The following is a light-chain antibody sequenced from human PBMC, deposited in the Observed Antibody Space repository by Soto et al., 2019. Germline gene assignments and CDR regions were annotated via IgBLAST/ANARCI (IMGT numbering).Light chain of an antibody. V-gene: IGKV3-15*01. Sequence: DIILTQSPAIVSVSPGERATLSCRASRSVSTNLAWYQHKHGQAPRLPIYGASTRVTDIPARFSGSGSGTDFTLTINYLKSEDFGVYYCQQYDKSLPPVTFGGGTKVEI. CDR1: RSVSTN. CDR2: GAS. CDR3: QQYDKSLPPVT. J-gene: IGKJ4*01.